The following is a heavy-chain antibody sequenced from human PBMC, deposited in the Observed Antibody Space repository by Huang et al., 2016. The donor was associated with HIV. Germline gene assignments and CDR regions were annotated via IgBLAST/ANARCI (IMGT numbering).Heavy chain of an antibody. V-gene: IGHV3-7*01. Sequence: EVQLVESGGGLVQPGGSLGLSCAASGFTFSAYWMSWVRQAPGKGLEWGANIRQDESEKYYVDSVKGRFTISRDNAKNSLYLQMNSLRAEDTAVYYCATGLGSFDYWGQGSLVTVSS. D-gene: IGHD7-27*01. CDR3: ATGLGSFDY. J-gene: IGHJ4*02. CDR1: GFTFSAYW. CDR2: IRQDESEK.